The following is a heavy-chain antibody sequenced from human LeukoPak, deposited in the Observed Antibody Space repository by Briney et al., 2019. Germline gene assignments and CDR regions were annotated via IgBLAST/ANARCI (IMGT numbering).Heavy chain of an antibody. CDR1: GFTFDDYA. CDR2: ISWNSGSI. V-gene: IGHV3-9*01. Sequence: GGSLRLSCAASGFTFDDYAMHWVRQAAGKGLEWVSGISWNSGSIGYADSVKGRFTISRDNAKNSLYLQMNSLRAEDTALYYCAKDRSVAGHSFDYWGQGTLVTVSS. J-gene: IGHJ4*02. D-gene: IGHD6-19*01. CDR3: AKDRSVAGHSFDY.